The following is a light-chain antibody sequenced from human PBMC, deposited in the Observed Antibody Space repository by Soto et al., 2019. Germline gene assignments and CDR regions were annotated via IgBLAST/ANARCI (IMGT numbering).Light chain of an antibody. V-gene: IGKV1-5*01. J-gene: IGKJ4*01. CDR1: QSFTSR. CDR3: QQYNTYPLT. CDR2: DAS. Sequence: IQMTQSPSTLSASAGDRVTISCRASQSFTSRLAWYQQKQGTAPKLLIYDASSLQSGVPSRFSGSGSVTEFTLTISRLQPDAVVTYYWQQYNTYPLTFGGGTRVEIK.